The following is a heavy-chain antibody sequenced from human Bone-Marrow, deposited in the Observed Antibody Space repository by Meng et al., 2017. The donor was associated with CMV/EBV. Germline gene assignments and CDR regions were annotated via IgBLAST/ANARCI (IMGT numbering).Heavy chain of an antibody. D-gene: IGHD6-13*01. V-gene: IGHV3-30*02. Sequence: GESLKISCAASGFTFSSYGMHWVRQAPGKGLEWVAFIRYDGSNKYYADSVKGRFTISRDNSKNTLYLQMNSLRAEDTAVYYCAKEKRIVAAGRYYYYYYGMDVWGQGTTVTVSS. CDR2: IRYDGSNK. CDR3: AKEKRIVAAGRYYYYYYGMDV. CDR1: GFTFSSYG. J-gene: IGHJ6*02.